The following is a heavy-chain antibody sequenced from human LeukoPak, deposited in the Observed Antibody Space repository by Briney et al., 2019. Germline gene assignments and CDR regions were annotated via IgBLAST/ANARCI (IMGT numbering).Heavy chain of an antibody. V-gene: IGHV4-39*07. J-gene: IGHJ4*02. CDR3: AREIVHYYDSSGYSASDY. CDR1: GGSIRSSNYY. D-gene: IGHD3-22*01. CDR2: IFYNGTS. Sequence: SETLSLTCTVSGGSIRSSNYYWAWIRQPPGKGLEWIGNIFYNGTSYYNPSLKSRVTISVDTSKNQFSLKLSSVTAADTAVYYCAREIVHYYDSSGYSASDYWGQGTLVTVSS.